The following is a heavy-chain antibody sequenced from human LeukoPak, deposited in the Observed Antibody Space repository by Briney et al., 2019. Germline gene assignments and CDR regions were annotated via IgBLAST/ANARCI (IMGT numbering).Heavy chain of an antibody. D-gene: IGHD3-22*01. CDR2: ISGGGGST. CDR3: ARMTFNYYDSRKDAFDI. Sequence: PGGSLRLSCAASGFTFRSYAMSWVRQAPGKGLEWVSTISGGGGSTDYADSVKGRFTISRDNAKNTLYLQMSSLRADDTAVYYCARMTFNYYDSRKDAFDIWGQGTMVTVSS. V-gene: IGHV3-23*01. CDR1: GFTFRSYA. J-gene: IGHJ3*02.